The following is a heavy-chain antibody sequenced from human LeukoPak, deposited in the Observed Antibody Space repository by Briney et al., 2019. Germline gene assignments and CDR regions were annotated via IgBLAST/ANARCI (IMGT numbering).Heavy chain of an antibody. J-gene: IGHJ6*02. Sequence: GGSLRLSCAASGFTFSSYGMHWVRQAPGKGLEWVAVISYDGSNKYYADSVKGRFTISRDNSKNTLYLQMNSLRAEDTAVYYCAKEYYYGSGSHYYYYGMDVWGQGTTVTVSS. CDR2: ISYDGSNK. CDR3: AKEYYYGSGSHYYYYGMDV. D-gene: IGHD3-10*01. CDR1: GFTFSSYG. V-gene: IGHV3-30*18.